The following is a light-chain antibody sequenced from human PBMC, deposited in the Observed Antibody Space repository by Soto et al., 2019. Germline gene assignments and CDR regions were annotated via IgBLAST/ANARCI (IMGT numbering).Light chain of an antibody. CDR3: QQYNNWPYT. V-gene: IGKV3-15*01. J-gene: IGKJ2*01. Sequence: EIVMTQSPATLSVSPGERATLSCRASQSVSSNLAWYQQKPGQAPRLLIYGASTRATGIPARFSGSGSGTECTLTISSLQSEAFAVYYCQQYNNWPYTFGQGTKLEIK. CDR1: QSVSSN. CDR2: GAS.